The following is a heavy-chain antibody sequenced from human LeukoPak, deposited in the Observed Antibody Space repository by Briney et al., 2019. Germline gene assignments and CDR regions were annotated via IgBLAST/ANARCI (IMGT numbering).Heavy chain of an antibody. J-gene: IGHJ6*03. D-gene: IGHD1-1*01. Sequence: PGGSLRLSCGASGFTFSSYSMNWVRQAQGRGLEWVSHISRGSGTIYYADSVKGRFTISRDNAKNSLYLQMNSLRAEDTAVYYCARDSVQDSYYYYMDVWGKGTTVTVSS. CDR1: GFTFSSYS. CDR2: ISRGSGTI. CDR3: ARDSVQDSYYYYMDV. V-gene: IGHV3-48*01.